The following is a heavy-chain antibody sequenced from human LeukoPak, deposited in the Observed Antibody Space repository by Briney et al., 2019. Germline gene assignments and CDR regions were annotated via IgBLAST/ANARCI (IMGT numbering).Heavy chain of an antibody. CDR1: GGSFSGYY. J-gene: IGHJ4*02. D-gene: IGHD3-10*01. V-gene: IGHV4-34*01. CDR3: ARRVRTMVRGVIFDY. Sequence: SETLSLTCAVYGGSFSGYYWTWIRQPLGKGLEWIGEINHSGSTNYNPSLKSRVTMSGDTSKNQFSLKLSSVTAADTAVYYCARRVRTMVRGVIFDYWGQGTLVTVSS. CDR2: INHSGST.